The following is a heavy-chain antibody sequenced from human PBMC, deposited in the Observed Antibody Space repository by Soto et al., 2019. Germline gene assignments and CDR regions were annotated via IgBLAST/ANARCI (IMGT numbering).Heavy chain of an antibody. CDR3: ARDRGYNYGSALDC. Sequence: LRLSCAASGFTFSNFWMHWVRQAPGKGLVWVSRINSDEITTDYADSVKGRFTVSRDNAKNTLYLQINSLRAEDTAVYFCARDRGYNYGSALDCCGQGTMATVYS. CDR1: GFTFSNFW. D-gene: IGHD5-18*01. J-gene: IGHJ4*02. V-gene: IGHV3-74*01. CDR2: INSDEITT.